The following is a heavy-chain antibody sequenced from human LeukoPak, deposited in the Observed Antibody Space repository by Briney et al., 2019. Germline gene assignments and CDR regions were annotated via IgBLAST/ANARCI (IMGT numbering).Heavy chain of an antibody. Sequence: ASVKVSCKASGYTFTSYGISWVRQAPGQGLEWMGWISAYNGNTNYAQKLQGRVTMTTDTSASTACMELRSLRSDDTAVYYCARGYCSSTSCYYFDYWGQGTLVRLL. D-gene: IGHD2-2*01. CDR3: ARGYCSSTSCYYFDY. V-gene: IGHV1-18*01. CDR2: ISAYNGNT. CDR1: GYTFTSYG. J-gene: IGHJ4*02.